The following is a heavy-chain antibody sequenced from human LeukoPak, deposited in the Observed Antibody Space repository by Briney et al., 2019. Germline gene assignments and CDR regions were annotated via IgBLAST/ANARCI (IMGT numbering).Heavy chain of an antibody. J-gene: IGHJ6*03. Sequence: GGSLRLSCAASGFTFSRYSMNWVRQAPEKGLEWVSSISSSTSYIYYADSVKGRFTISRDNAKNSLYPQMNSLRAEDTAVYYCAELGITMIGGVWGKVTTVTISS. CDR2: ISSSTSYI. CDR3: AELGITMIGGV. V-gene: IGHV3-21*01. CDR1: GFTFSRYS. D-gene: IGHD3-10*02.